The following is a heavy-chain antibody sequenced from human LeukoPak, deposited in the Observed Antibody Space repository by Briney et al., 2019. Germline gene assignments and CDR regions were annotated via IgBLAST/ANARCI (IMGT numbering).Heavy chain of an antibody. V-gene: IGHV4-34*01. J-gene: IGHJ3*02. CDR2: INHSGST. CDR1: GGSFSGYY. CDR3: AKDQTGAFDI. Sequence: SETLSLTCAVYGGSFSGYYWSWIREPPGKGLEWIGEINHSGSTNYNPSLKSRVAMSVDKSKNHFSLKLSSVTAADTAVYYCAKDQTGAFDIWGQGTTVTVSS.